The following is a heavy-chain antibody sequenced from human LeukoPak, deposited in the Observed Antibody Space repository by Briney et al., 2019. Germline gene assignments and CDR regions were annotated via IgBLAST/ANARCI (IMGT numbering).Heavy chain of an antibody. CDR2: IIPILGIA. J-gene: IGHJ4*02. Sequence: ASVKVSCKASGGTFSSYAISWVRQAPGQGLEWMGRIIPILGIANYAQKFQGRVTITADKSTSTAYMELSSLRSEDPAVYYCARDLRDILTGLTLDYWGQGTLVTVSS. CDR3: ARDLRDILTGLTLDY. CDR1: GGTFSSYA. D-gene: IGHD3-9*01. V-gene: IGHV1-69*04.